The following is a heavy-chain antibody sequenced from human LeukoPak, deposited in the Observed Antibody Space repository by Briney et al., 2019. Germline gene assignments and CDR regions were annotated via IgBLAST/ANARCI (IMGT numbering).Heavy chain of an antibody. CDR2: IYYSGST. CDR1: GGSISSYY. J-gene: IGHJ1*01. CDR3: ARDGPSRCFQH. V-gene: IGHV4-59*01. D-gene: IGHD4-17*01. Sequence: SETLSLTCTVSGGSISSYYWSWIRQPPGKGLEWIGYIYYSGSTNYNPSLKSRVTISVGTSKNQFSLKLSSVTAADTAVYYCARDGPSRCFQHWGQGTLVTVSS.